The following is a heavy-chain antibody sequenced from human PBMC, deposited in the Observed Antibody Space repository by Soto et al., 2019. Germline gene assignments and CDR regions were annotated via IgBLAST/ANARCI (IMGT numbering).Heavy chain of an antibody. CDR1: GYTFTSYG. D-gene: IGHD2-15*01. V-gene: IGHV1-18*01. CDR2: ISAYNGNT. CDR3: ARDGEIVVVVAATPVGSSGWSRSDY. Sequence: ASVKVSSKASGYTFTSYGISWVRQAPGQGLEWMGWISAYNGNTNYAQKLQGRVTMTTDTSTSTAYMELRSLRSDDTAVYYCARDGEIVVVVAATPVGSSGWSRSDYWGQGTLVTVSS. J-gene: IGHJ4*02.